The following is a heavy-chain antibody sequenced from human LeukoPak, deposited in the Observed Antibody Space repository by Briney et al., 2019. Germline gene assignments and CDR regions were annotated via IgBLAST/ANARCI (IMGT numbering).Heavy chain of an antibody. J-gene: IGHJ5*02. V-gene: IGHV3-33*01. CDR3: ARDSPSDFWSGYSHNWFDP. D-gene: IGHD3-3*01. CDR2: MWYDGSNK. CDR1: GFTFSSYG. Sequence: PGGSLRLSCAASGFTFSSYGMHWVRQAPGKGLEWVAVMWYDGSNKYYADSVKGRFTISRDNSKNTLYLQMNSLRAEDTAVYYCARDSPSDFWSGYSHNWFDPWGQGTLVTVSS.